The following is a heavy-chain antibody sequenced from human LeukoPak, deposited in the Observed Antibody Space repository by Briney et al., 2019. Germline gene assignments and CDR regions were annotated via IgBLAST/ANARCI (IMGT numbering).Heavy chain of an antibody. Sequence: GRSLRLSCLTSGFTFRSAAMHWVRQAPGKGLEWVSLIAHDGSDKKFADSVKGRFTVSRDNSKNTLFLQMNSLRREDTAVYYCAREYSSGSSIFDRWGQGTLVTVTS. V-gene: IGHV3-30*04. J-gene: IGHJ4*02. CDR1: GFTFRSAA. CDR2: IAHDGSDK. CDR3: AREYSSGSSIFDR. D-gene: IGHD3-10*01.